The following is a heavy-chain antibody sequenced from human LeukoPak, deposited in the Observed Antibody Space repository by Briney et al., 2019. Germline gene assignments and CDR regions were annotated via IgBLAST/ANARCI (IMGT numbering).Heavy chain of an antibody. V-gene: IGHV3-23*01. Sequence: GGSLRLSCAASGLTFSTYALRWVRQAPGKGLQWVSSISGSGLQTPYADSVKGRFTVSRDNSKKTLYLQMDSLRAEDTAIYYCPKDQGPDYTPLGSATHAYWGQGALVSVSS. CDR3: PKDQGPDYTPLGSATHAY. CDR1: GLTFSTYA. D-gene: IGHD2-2*02. J-gene: IGHJ4*02. CDR2: ISGSGLQT.